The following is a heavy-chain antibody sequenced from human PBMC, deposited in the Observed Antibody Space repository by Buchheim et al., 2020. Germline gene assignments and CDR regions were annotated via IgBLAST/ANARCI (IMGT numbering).Heavy chain of an antibody. CDR1: GFTFNSYA. Sequence: QVQLVESGGGVVQPGRSLRLSCAASGFTFNSYAMHWVRQAPGKGLEWVAVIWYDGSNKYYADSVTGRFTVSRDNSNNTLHLQMNSLRAEDTAVYYCARDGRCGGRGCLSSGWFDPWGQGTL. J-gene: IGHJ5*02. CDR3: ARDGRCGGRGCLSSGWFDP. CDR2: IWYDGSNK. V-gene: IGHV3-33*01. D-gene: IGHD2-15*01.